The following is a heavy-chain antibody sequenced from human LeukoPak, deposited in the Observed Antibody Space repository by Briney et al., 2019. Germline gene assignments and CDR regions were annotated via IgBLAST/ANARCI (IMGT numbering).Heavy chain of an antibody. J-gene: IGHJ4*02. CDR2: ISGSGGST. CDR3: AKAYSSGWYYFDY. CDR1: GFTFSSYG. V-gene: IGHV3-23*01. Sequence: GGSLRLSCAASGFTFSSYGMSWVRQAPGKGLEWGSAISGSGGSTYYADSVKGRFTISRDNSKNTLYLQMNSLRAEDTAVYYCAKAYSSGWYYFDYWGQGTLVTVSS. D-gene: IGHD6-19*01.